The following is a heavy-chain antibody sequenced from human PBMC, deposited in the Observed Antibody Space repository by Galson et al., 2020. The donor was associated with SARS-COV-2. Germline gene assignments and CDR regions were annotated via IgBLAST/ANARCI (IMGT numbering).Heavy chain of an antibody. CDR2: IKQDGSEK. CDR3: ARDMNGYSSSWPDWYFDL. V-gene: IGHV3-7*03. J-gene: IGHJ2*01. D-gene: IGHD6-13*01. CDR1: GFTFSSYW. Sequence: GGSLRLSCAASGFTFSSYWMSWVRQAPGKGLEWVANIKQDGSEKYYVDSVKGRFTISRDNAKNSLYLQMNSLRAEDTAVYYCARDMNGYSSSWPDWYFDLWGRGTLVTGSS.